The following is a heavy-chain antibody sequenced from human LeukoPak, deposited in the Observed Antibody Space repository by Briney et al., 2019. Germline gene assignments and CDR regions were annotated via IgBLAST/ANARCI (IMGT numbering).Heavy chain of an antibody. D-gene: IGHD5-12*01. CDR3: ARGRLNSGYDPGFDY. J-gene: IGHJ4*02. CDR2: IYYGGST. Sequence: SETLSLTCTVSGGSISSYYWSWIRQPPGKGLEWIGYIYYGGSTNYNPSLKSRVTISVDTSKNQFSLKLSSVTAADTAVYYCARGRLNSGYDPGFDYWGQGTLVTVSS. V-gene: IGHV4-59*01. CDR1: GGSISSYY.